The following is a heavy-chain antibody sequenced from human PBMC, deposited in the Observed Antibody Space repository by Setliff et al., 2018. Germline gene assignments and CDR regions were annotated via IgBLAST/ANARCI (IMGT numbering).Heavy chain of an antibody. CDR3: ARGHGDSSGYYYDY. CDR1: GYSFTSYW. D-gene: IGHD3-22*01. V-gene: IGHV5-51*01. Sequence: PGESLKISCKGSGYSFTSYWIGWVRQMPGKGLEWMGIIYPGDSDTRYSPSFQGQVTISAXXSISTAXXXXXXXXXSXXXXXYCARGHGDSSGYYYDYWGQGTLITVSS. CDR2: IYPGDSDT. J-gene: IGHJ4*02.